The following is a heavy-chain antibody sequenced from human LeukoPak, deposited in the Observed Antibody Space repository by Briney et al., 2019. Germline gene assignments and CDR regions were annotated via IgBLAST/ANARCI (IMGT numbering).Heavy chain of an antibody. CDR1: GFTFSDYA. CDR3: SRFYSSGWASGAFDS. Sequence: GGSLRLSCTTSGFTFSDYAVSWVRQAPGKGLEWIGFISNKANGGTTEYAESVKGRFTISRDDSKTIAHLQMSSLKTEDTAVYYCSRFYSSGWASGAFDSWGQGTMVTVSS. CDR2: ISNKANGGTT. J-gene: IGHJ3*02. V-gene: IGHV3-49*04. D-gene: IGHD3-22*01.